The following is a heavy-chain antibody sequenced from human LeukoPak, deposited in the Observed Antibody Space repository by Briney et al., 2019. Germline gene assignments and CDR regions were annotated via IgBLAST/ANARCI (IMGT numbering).Heavy chain of an antibody. D-gene: IGHD2-8*02. J-gene: IGHJ4*02. V-gene: IGHV3-23*01. CDR1: GFTFSSYA. Sequence: GSLRLSCAASGFTFSSYAVSWVRQSLGKGLKWVSGISGRGESTYYADSLKGRFTISRDYSKNTVYLQMNSLKAEDTALYYCAASLDLAVYGIDYWGQGTLVTVSS. CDR3: AASLDLAVYGIDY. CDR2: ISGRGEST.